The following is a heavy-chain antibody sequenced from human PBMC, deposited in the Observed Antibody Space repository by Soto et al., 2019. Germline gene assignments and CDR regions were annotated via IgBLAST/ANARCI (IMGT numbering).Heavy chain of an antibody. CDR1: GITISNYP. Sequence: EVQLLESGGGLVQPGGSLRLSCAASGITISNYPMSWVRQAPGKGLDWVSGISGSGDRTYYADAAKGRFTISKDISRKSLSLKLDRLGVEDTAVYFCVNDDGGYQSTATRWGQGTLVTVSS. V-gene: IGHV3-23*01. CDR3: VNDDGGYQSTATR. D-gene: IGHD3-22*01. CDR2: ISGSGDRT. J-gene: IGHJ4*02.